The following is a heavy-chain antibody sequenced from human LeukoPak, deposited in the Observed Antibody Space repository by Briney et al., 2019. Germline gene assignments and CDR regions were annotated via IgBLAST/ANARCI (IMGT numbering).Heavy chain of an antibody. Sequence: SETLSLTCAVYGGSFSGYYWSWIRQPPGKGLEWIGEINHSGSTNYNPSLKSRVTISVDTSKNQFSLELSSVTAADTAVYYCAREYYDILTGYFGWFDPWGQGTLVTVSS. CDR1: GGSFSGYY. CDR2: INHSGST. J-gene: IGHJ5*02. V-gene: IGHV4-34*01. CDR3: AREYYDILTGYFGWFDP. D-gene: IGHD3-9*01.